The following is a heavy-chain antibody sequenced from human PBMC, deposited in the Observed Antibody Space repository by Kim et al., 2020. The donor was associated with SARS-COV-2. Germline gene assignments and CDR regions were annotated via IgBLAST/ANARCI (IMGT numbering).Heavy chain of an antibody. J-gene: IGHJ4*02. CDR1: GGSIRSGGKF. CDR2: ISYNGTS. D-gene: IGHD2-2*01. CDR3: ARGQPLDY. V-gene: IGHV4-31*03. Sequence: SETLSLTCSVSGGSIRSGGKFWTWHRQHPAKGREWIGYISYNGTSHYSPSLRSRVIISLQTSENQFSLELTSVTAADTAVYYCARGQPLDYWGQGILVTVSS.